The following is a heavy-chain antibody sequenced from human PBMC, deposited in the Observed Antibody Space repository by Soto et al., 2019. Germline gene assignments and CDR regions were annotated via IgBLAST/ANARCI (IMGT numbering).Heavy chain of an antibody. V-gene: IGHV1-69*02. CDR2: IIPIIGII. Sequence: GASVKVSCKASGGTFSTYTITWVRQAAGQGLEWMGRIIPIIGIINYAQKFQGRVTITTDKFTSTAYMELSSLTSEDTAVYYCAGGPPNWGFDSWGQGTPVTVSS. CDR3: AGGPPNWGFDS. D-gene: IGHD7-27*01. J-gene: IGHJ5*01. CDR1: GGTFSTYT.